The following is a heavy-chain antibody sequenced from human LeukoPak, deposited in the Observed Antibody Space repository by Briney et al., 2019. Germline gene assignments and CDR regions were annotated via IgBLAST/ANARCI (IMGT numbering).Heavy chain of an antibody. CDR3: ARSGADPLYDVFDI. CDR2: IYYNGNT. J-gene: IGHJ3*02. Sequence: SETLSLTCTVAGGSISSSSYYWGWIRQPPGKGLEWIGSIYYNGNTHHNPSLKSRVTISVDTSKNQFSLNLSSVTAADTAVYYCARSGADPLYDVFDIWGQGTMVTVSS. CDR1: GGSISSSSYY. D-gene: IGHD1-26*01. V-gene: IGHV4-39*07.